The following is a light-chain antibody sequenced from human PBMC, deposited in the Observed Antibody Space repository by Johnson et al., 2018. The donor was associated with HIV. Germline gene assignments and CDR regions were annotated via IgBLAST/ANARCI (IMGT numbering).Light chain of an antibody. CDR2: DNN. Sequence: QSLLTQPPSVSAAPGQKVTISCSGSSSNIGNNYVSWYQQLPGRAPKLLIYDNNKRPSGIPDRFSGSKSGTSATLGITGLQTGDEAEYYCGTWYSSLRVGFFGTGTKVTVL. J-gene: IGLJ1*01. V-gene: IGLV1-51*01. CDR3: GTWYSSLRVGF. CDR1: SSNIGNNY.